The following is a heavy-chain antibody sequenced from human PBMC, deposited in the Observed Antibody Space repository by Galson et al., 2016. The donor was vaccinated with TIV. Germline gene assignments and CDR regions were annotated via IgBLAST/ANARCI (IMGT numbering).Heavy chain of an antibody. Sequence: QSGAEVKKPGESLKISCKASGSSFTSFWIGWVRQMPGKGLEWMGVIYPGDSYTTYSPSFQGQVTISADKSSNTAYLQWSSLRASDTAMYFCASSRPELRYFDWQRPQYFDYWGQGSLVTVSS. D-gene: IGHD3-9*01. CDR1: GSSFTSFW. CDR2: IYPGDSYT. J-gene: IGHJ4*02. CDR3: ASSRPELRYFDWQRPQYFDY. V-gene: IGHV5-51*01.